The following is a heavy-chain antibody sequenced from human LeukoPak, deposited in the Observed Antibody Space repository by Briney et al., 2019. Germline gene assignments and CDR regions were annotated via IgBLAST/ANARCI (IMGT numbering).Heavy chain of an antibody. CDR3: ARLHFYYGSGSYLEY. CDR2: ISYSGIT. V-gene: IGHV4-59*01. D-gene: IGHD3-10*01. CDR1: GGSINSYY. Sequence: SETLSLTCTVSGGSINSYYWSWIRQPPGKGLEWIGYISYSGITNYNPFLKSRVTISVDTSKNQFSLKLSSMTAADTAVYYCARLHFYYGSGSYLEYWGQGTLVTVSS. J-gene: IGHJ4*02.